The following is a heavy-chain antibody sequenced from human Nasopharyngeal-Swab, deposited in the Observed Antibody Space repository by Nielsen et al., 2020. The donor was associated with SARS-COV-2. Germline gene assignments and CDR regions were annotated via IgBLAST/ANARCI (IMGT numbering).Heavy chain of an antibody. CDR2: IIPIFGTT. Sequence: SVKVSCKASGGTFSTYGFSWVRQAPGQGLEWLGGIIPIFGTTNYAQKFQGRVTITADESTSTAYMELSSLRSEDTAVYYCAREPGYFDLWGRGTLVTVSS. V-gene: IGHV1-69*13. CDR1: GGTFSTYG. CDR3: AREPGYFDL. J-gene: IGHJ2*01.